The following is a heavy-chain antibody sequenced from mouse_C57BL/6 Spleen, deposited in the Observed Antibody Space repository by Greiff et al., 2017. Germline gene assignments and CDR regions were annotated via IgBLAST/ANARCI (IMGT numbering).Heavy chain of an antibody. V-gene: IGHV1-72*01. Sequence: QVQLQQSGAELVKPGASVKLSCKASGYTFTSYWMHWVKQRPGRGLEWIGSIDPYSGGTKYNEKFKSKATLTVDKPSSTAYMQLSSLTSEDSAVYECAMSDMVTVYSMDYWGQGTSVTVSS. CDR3: AMSDMVTVYSMDY. CDR1: GYTFTSYW. D-gene: IGHD2-1*01. CDR2: IDPYSGGT. J-gene: IGHJ4*01.